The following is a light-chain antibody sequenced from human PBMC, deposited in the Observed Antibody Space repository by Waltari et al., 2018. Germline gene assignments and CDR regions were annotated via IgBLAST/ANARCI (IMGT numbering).Light chain of an antibody. Sequence: QSALTQPRSVSGSPGQSVTISCTGTSSDVGGYNYVSWYQQHPGKAPKLMIYDVSKRPSGGPDRFSGSKSGNTASLTISGLQAEDEADYYCCSYAGSYVVGTGTKVTVL. CDR3: CSYAGSYV. J-gene: IGLJ1*01. V-gene: IGLV2-11*01. CDR2: DVS. CDR1: SSDVGGYNY.